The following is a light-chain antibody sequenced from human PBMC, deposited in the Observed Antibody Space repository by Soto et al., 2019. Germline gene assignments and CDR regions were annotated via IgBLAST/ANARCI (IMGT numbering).Light chain of an antibody. CDR3: QQYNDWPPIT. CDR1: QSVRSN. CDR2: GAS. V-gene: IGKV3-15*01. Sequence: EVVLTQSPATLSVSPGETATLSCRASQSVRSNLAWYQQKPGQAPRLLIYGASTRATGFPARFSGSGSGTEFTLTISGLQPEDFAVYYCQQYNDWPPITFGGGTKVEIK. J-gene: IGKJ4*01.